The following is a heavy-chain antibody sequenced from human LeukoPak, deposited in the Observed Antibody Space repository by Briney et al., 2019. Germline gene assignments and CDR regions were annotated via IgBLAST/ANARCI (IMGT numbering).Heavy chain of an antibody. Sequence: SETLSLTCTVSGGSISRYYWSWLRQPPGKRLEWLGYIHYSGSTKYNPPLKSRVSISLDTPKNQFSLRLSPVTAEDAAVYYCAGTVAGPNWFDSWGQGTQITVSS. J-gene: IGHJ5*01. CDR2: IHYSGST. V-gene: IGHV4-59*08. CDR3: AGTVAGPNWFDS. CDR1: GGSISRYY. D-gene: IGHD6-19*01.